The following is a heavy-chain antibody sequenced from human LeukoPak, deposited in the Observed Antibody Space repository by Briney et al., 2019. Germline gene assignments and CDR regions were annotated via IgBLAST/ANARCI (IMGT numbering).Heavy chain of an antibody. Sequence: GGSLRLSCAASGFTFSSYGMHWVRQAPGKGLEWVAVISYDGSNKYYADSVKGRFTISRDNSKNTLYLQMNSLRAEDTAVYYCAKGESSSWYVLVWGQGTLVTVSS. CDR3: AKGESSSWYVLV. J-gene: IGHJ4*02. V-gene: IGHV3-30*18. CDR1: GFTFSSYG. CDR2: ISYDGSNK. D-gene: IGHD6-13*01.